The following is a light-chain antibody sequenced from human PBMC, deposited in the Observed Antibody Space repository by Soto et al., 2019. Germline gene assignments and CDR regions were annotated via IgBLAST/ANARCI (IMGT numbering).Light chain of an antibody. CDR3: QQARRFPIT. V-gene: IGKV1-5*01. J-gene: IGKJ5*01. CDR1: RSVSTW. CDR2: DAS. Sequence: DIQMTQSPSTLSASVRDRVTITCRASRSVSTWLAWYQQKPGKAPKLLISDASSLESGVPSRFSGSGSGTEFTLTISSLQPDDFAVYYCQQARRFPITFGQGTRLEIK.